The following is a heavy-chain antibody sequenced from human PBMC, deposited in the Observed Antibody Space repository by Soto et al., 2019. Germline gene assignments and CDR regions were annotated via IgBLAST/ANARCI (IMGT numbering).Heavy chain of an antibody. Sequence: GGSLRLSCAASGFTFSSYSMNWVRQAPGKGLEWVSYISSSSSTIYYADSVKGRFTISRDNAKNSLYLQMNSLRAEDTAVYYCARENTAMDTPFDYWGQGTLVTVSS. D-gene: IGHD5-18*01. CDR3: ARENTAMDTPFDY. J-gene: IGHJ4*02. CDR2: ISSSSSTI. V-gene: IGHV3-48*04. CDR1: GFTFSSYS.